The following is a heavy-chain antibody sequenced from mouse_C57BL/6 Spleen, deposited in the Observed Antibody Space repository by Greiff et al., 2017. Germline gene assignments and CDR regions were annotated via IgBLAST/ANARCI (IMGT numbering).Heavy chain of an antibody. CDR2: INYDGSCT. CDR3: ARAGYYYAMDY. CDR1: GFTFSDYY. V-gene: IGHV5-16*01. J-gene: IGHJ4*01. Sequence: EVKVVESEGGLVQPGSSMKLSCTASGFTFSDYYMAWVRQVPEKGLEWVANINYDGSCTYYLDSLKSRFIISRDNAKNILYLQMSSLKSEDTATYYCARAGYYYAMDYWGQGTSVTVSS.